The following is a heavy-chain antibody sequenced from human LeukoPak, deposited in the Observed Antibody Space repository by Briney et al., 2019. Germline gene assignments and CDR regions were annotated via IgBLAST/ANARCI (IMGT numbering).Heavy chain of an antibody. CDR1: GYTFTGYY. D-gene: IGHD2-15*01. CDR2: INPNSGGT. Sequence: ASVKVSCKASGYTFTGYYMHWVRQAPGQGLEWMGWINPNSGGTNYAQKFQGRVTMTRDTSISTAYMELSRLRSDDMAVYYCAREVVGYCSGGSCYSNDAFDIWGQGTMVTVSS. CDR3: AREVVGYCSGGSCYSNDAFDI. V-gene: IGHV1-2*02. J-gene: IGHJ3*02.